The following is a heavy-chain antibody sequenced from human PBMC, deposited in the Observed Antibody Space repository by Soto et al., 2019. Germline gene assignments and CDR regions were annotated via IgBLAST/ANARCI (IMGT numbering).Heavy chain of an antibody. Sequence: GASVKVSCKASGGTFSSYAISWVRQAPGQGLEWRGGIIPIFGTANYAQKFQGRVTITADESTSTAYMELSSLRSEDTAVYYCASYPARPTFVGMDVWGQGTTVTVSS. CDR1: GGTFSSYA. J-gene: IGHJ6*02. CDR2: IIPIFGTA. D-gene: IGHD3-16*01. CDR3: ASYPARPTFVGMDV. V-gene: IGHV1-69*13.